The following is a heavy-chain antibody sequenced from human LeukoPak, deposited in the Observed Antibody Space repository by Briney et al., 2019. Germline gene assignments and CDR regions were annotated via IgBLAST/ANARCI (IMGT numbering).Heavy chain of an antibody. CDR1: GFTFSTFV. V-gene: IGHV3-30*04. J-gene: IGHJ6*03. CDR3: ARDPVTGKDYMDV. D-gene: IGHD3-10*01. Sequence: PGGSLRLSCAASGFTFSTFVMHWVRQAPGKELEWVAVISYDGSNKYYADSVKGRFTISRDNSKNTLYLQMNSLRAEDTAVYYCARDPVTGKDYMDVWGKGTTVTVSS. CDR2: ISYDGSNK.